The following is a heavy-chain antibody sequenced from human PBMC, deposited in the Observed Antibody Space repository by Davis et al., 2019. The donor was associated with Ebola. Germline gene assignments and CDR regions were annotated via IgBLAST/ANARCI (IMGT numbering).Heavy chain of an antibody. J-gene: IGHJ4*02. Sequence: PGGSLRLSCAASGFTFSSYGMHWVRQAPGKGLEWVAVIWYDGSNKYYADSVKGRFTISRDNSKNTLYLQMNSLRAEDTAVYYCARDQGATVAKYYFDYWGQGTLVTVSS. CDR3: ARDQGATVAKYYFDY. D-gene: IGHD4-23*01. CDR1: GFTFSSYG. V-gene: IGHV3-33*01. CDR2: IWYDGSNK.